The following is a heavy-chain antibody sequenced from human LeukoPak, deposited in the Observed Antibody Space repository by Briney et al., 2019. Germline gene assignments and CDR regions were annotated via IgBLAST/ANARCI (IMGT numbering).Heavy chain of an antibody. D-gene: IGHD3-22*01. J-gene: IGHJ5*02. CDR3: AKGAYYYDSSGYL. V-gene: IGHV3-21*04. CDR2: ISSSSSYI. Sequence: PGGSLRLSCAASGFTFSSYSMNWVRQAPGKGLEGVASISSSSSYIYYADSVKGRFTISRDNSKNTLYLQMNSLRAEDTAVYYCAKGAYYYDSSGYLWGQGALVTVS. CDR1: GFTFSSYS.